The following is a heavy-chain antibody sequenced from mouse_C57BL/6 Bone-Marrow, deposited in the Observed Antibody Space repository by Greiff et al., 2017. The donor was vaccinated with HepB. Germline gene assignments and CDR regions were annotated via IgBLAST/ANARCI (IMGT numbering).Heavy chain of an antibody. V-gene: IGHV5-4*01. Sequence: EVKVEESGGGLVKPGGSLKLSCAASGFTFSSYAMSWVRQTPEKRLEWVATISDGGSYTYYPDNVKGRFTISRDNAKNNLYLQMSHLKSEDTAMYYCARDLAMDYWGQGTSVTVSS. J-gene: IGHJ4*01. CDR1: GFTFSSYA. CDR2: ISDGGSYT. CDR3: ARDLAMDY.